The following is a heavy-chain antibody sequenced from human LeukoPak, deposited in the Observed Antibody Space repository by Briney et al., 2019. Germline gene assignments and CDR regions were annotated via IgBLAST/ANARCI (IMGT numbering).Heavy chain of an antibody. J-gene: IGHJ4*02. CDR2: INREGNEK. V-gene: IGHV3-7*01. CDR1: GFAFSDYW. Sequence: GGSLRLSCATFGFAFSDYWMTWVRQVPGKGLEWVANINREGNEKYYVDSVKGRFTISRDNAKNSVDLQMDSLRVEDTAVYYCAKVGTWELQRVFDFWGQGTLVTVSS. CDR3: AKVGTWELQRVFDF. D-gene: IGHD1-26*01.